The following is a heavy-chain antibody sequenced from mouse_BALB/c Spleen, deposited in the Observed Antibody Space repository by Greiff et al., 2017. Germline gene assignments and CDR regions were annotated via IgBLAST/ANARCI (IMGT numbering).Heavy chain of an antibody. CDR2: ISSGGSYT. V-gene: IGHV5-9-3*01. CDR3: ARWVTTASPFAY. D-gene: IGHD1-2*01. Sequence: DVQLVESGGGLVKPGGSLKLSCAASGFTFSSYAMSWVRQTPEKRLEWVATISSGGSYTYYPDSVKGRFTISRDNAKNTLYLQMSSLRSEDTAMYYCARWVTTASPFAYWGQGTLVTVSA. J-gene: IGHJ3*01. CDR1: GFTFSSYA.